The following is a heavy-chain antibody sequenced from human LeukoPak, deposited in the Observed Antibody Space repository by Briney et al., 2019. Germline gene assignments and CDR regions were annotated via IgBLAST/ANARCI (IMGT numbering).Heavy chain of an antibody. CDR1: GFTFSSYA. Sequence: GGSLRLSCAASGFTFSSYAMSWVRQAPGKGLEWVSGIIANGVNTYYADSVQGRFTISRDNSKNTLYLQTNSLRAEDTAVYYCAKYWVDTVLVPFDYWGQGTLVTVSS. J-gene: IGHJ4*02. V-gene: IGHV3-23*01. CDR3: AKYWVDTVLVPFDY. D-gene: IGHD5-18*01. CDR2: IIANGVNT.